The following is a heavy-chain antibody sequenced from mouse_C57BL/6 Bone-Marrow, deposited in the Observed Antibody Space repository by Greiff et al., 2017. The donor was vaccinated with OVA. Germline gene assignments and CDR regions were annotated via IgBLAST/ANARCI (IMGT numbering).Heavy chain of an antibody. J-gene: IGHJ3*01. Sequence: EVKLMESGGDLVKPGGSLKLSCAASGFTFSSYGMAWVRQTTDKRLEWVATISSGGSYTYYPDSVKGRFTISRDNAKNTLYLQMSSLKSEDTAMDYCARPPYWGQGTLVTVSA. CDR1: GFTFSSYG. V-gene: IGHV5-6*01. CDR3: ARPPY. CDR2: ISSGGSYT.